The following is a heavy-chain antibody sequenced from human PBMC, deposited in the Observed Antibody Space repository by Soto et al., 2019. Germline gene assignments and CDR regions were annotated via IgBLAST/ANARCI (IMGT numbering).Heavy chain of an antibody. CDR3: ARGGYYDFWSGYYTDY. V-gene: IGHV4-61*01. J-gene: IGHJ4*02. D-gene: IGHD3-3*01. Sequence: PSETLSLTCTVSGGSVSSGSYYWSWTRQPPGKGLEWIGYIYYSGSTNYNPSLKSRVTISVDTSKNQFSLKLSSVTAADTAVYYCARGGYYDFWSGYYTDYRGQGTLVTVSS. CDR2: IYYSGST. CDR1: GGSVSSGSYY.